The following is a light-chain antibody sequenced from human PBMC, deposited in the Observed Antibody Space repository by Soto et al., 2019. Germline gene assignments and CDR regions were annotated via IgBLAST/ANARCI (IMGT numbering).Light chain of an antibody. V-gene: IGKV1-6*01. CDR2: GAF. J-gene: IGKJ1*01. CDR1: QAIGNE. Sequence: AIQMTQSPSSLSASVGDRVTINCRASQAIGNELSWYQQKPGKAPKLLIYGAFTLESGVPLRFSGSGSGTDFTLTITSLQPEDFATCYCLQDNNYSWTFGQGTKVDIK. CDR3: LQDNNYSWT.